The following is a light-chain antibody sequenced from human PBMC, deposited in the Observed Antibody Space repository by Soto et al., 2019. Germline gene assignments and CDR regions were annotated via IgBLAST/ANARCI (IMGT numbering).Light chain of an antibody. Sequence: QAVVTQEPSLTVYPGGTVTLTSGSSTGAVTNGHYPYWFQQKPGQAPRTLIYDTTNRHSWTPARFSGSLLGGKAALTLSGAQPEDEAEYYCLLSYNGPYVFGTGTKVTVL. V-gene: IGLV7-46*01. CDR2: DTT. CDR1: TGAVTNGHY. CDR3: LLSYNGPYV. J-gene: IGLJ1*01.